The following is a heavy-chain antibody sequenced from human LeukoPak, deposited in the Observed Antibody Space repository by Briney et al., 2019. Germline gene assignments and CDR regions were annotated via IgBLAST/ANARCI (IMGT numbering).Heavy chain of an antibody. Sequence: SETLSLTCAVCGGSFSGYYWSWIRQPPGKGLEWIGEINHSGSTNYDPSLKSRVTISVDTSKNQFSLKLSSVTAADTAVYYCARVPSSAGMYYDFWSGYDAFDIWGQGTMVTVSS. J-gene: IGHJ3*02. CDR1: GGSFSGYY. D-gene: IGHD3-3*01. CDR3: ARVPSSAGMYYDFWSGYDAFDI. CDR2: INHSGST. V-gene: IGHV4-34*01.